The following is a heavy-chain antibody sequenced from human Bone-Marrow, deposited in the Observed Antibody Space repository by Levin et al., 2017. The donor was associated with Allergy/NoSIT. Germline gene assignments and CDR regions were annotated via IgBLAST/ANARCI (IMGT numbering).Heavy chain of an antibody. CDR2: ICDDGSNE. J-gene: IGHJ4*02. Sequence: PGGSLRLSCVTSGFTFSSYGMHWVRQTPGKGPEWVAIICDDGSNEFYADSVKGRFTISRDNSKNTLYLQMNSLRGEDTAVYYCARDDSSNAVTGTVVSFWGQGTLVTVSS. CDR3: ARDDSSNAVTGTVVSF. D-gene: IGHD6-19*01. CDR1: GFTFSSYG. V-gene: IGHV3-33*01.